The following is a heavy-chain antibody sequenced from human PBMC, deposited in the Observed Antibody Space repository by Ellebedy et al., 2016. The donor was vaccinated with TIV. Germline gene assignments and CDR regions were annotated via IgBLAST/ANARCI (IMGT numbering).Heavy chain of an antibody. Sequence: GESLKISCKGFGYSFTNYWIGWVRQMPGKGLEWMGVIYPGDSDTRYSPSFQGHVTISADKSISTAYLQWSSLKASDTAMYYCGRLRGSGNYYGNPSLDYWGQGTLVTVSS. CDR1: GYSFTNYW. D-gene: IGHD3-10*01. CDR3: GRLRGSGNYYGNPSLDY. J-gene: IGHJ4*02. V-gene: IGHV5-51*01. CDR2: IYPGDSDT.